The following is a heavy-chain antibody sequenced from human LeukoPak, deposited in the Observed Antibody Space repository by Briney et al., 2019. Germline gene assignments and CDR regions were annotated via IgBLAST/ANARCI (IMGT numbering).Heavy chain of an antibody. CDR1: GGTFSNFA. CDR2: IIPIFDTA. Sequence: GASVKVSCKASGGTFSNFAISWVRQAPGQGLEWMGGIIPIFDTANYAQKFQGRVTITADKLTSTIYMELSSLRSEDTAVYYCARDKDIVGPVYNWFDPWGQGTLVTVSS. V-gene: IGHV1-69*06. CDR3: ARDKDIVGPVYNWFDP. D-gene: IGHD5-12*01. J-gene: IGHJ5*02.